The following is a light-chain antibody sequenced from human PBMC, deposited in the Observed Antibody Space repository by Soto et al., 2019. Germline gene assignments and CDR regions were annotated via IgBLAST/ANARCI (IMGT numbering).Light chain of an antibody. Sequence: IVLTQSPGTLSLSPWERATLSCRASQSFRGLLAWYQQKPGQAPRLLIYDAYNRATGIPPRFSGSGSGTDFTLTISSLEPEDSAVYHCQQRHMWPITFGQGTRLEIK. V-gene: IGKV3-11*01. J-gene: IGKJ5*01. CDR1: QSFRGL. CDR3: QQRHMWPIT. CDR2: DAY.